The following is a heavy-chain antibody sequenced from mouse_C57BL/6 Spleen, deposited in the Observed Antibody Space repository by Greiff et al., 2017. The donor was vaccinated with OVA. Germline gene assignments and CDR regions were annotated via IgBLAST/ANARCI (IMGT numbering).Heavy chain of an antibody. Sequence: QVQLQQSGAELMKPGASVKLSCKATGYTFTGYWIEWVKQRPGHGLEWIGEIFPGSGSTNYNEKFKGKATFTADTSSNTAYMPLSSLTTEDSAIYYGARERYYYGSSYWFAYWGQGTLVTVSA. J-gene: IGHJ3*01. CDR1: GYTFTGYW. V-gene: IGHV1-9*01. CDR3: ARERYYYGSSYWFAY. CDR2: IFPGSGST. D-gene: IGHD1-1*01.